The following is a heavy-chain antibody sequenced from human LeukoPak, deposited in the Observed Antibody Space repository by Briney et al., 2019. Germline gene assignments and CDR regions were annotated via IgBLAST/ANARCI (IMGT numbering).Heavy chain of an antibody. D-gene: IGHD6-13*01. CDR3: ARGPRISVAAGDPFDY. V-gene: IGHV4-39*07. Sequence: SETLSLTCTVSGGSISSSSYYWGWIRQPPGKGLEWIGSIYYSGSTYYNPSLKSRVTMSVDTSKNQFSLRLSSVTAADTAVYYCARGPRISVAAGDPFDYWGQGTLVTVSS. J-gene: IGHJ4*02. CDR1: GGSISSSSYY. CDR2: IYYSGST.